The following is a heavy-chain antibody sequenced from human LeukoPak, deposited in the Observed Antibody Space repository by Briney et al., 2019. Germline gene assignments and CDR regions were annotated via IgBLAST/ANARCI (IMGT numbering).Heavy chain of an antibody. J-gene: IGHJ4*02. Sequence: GGSLRLSCAASGFTFSSYAMSWVRQAPGKGLEWVSAISGSGGSTYYADSVKGRFTISRDNAKDSLYLQMNSLRAEDTAVYYCARLFTERYSGSYSDWGQGTLVTVSS. CDR3: ARLFTERYSGSYSD. D-gene: IGHD1-26*01. CDR2: ISGSGGST. V-gene: IGHV3-23*01. CDR1: GFTFSSYA.